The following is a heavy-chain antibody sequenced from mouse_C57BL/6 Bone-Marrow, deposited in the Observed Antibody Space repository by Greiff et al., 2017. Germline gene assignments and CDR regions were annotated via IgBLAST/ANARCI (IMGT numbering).Heavy chain of an antibody. V-gene: IGHV6-3*01. D-gene: IGHD1-1*01. CDR2: IRLKSDNYAT. Sequence: EVQGVESGGGLVQPGGSMKLSCVASGFTFSNYWMNWVRQSPEKGLEWVAQIRLKSDNYATHYAESVKGRFTISRDDSKSSVYLQMNNLSAEDTGIYYCTTDYGSSPFFAYWGQGTLVTVSA. J-gene: IGHJ3*01. CDR3: TTDYGSSPFFAY. CDR1: GFTFSNYW.